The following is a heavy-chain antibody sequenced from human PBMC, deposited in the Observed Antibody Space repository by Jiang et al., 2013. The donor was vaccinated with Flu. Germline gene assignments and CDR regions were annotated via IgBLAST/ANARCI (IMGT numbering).Heavy chain of an antibody. Sequence: LLKPSETLSLTCSVSGFSISSGYYWLWIRQPPGKGLEWAGTIYESGTAYYNASLKSRVSISVDTSKNQFSLRLSSVTAADTAVYYCARLPRGPWGQGTLVTVSS. CDR3: ARLPRGP. V-gene: IGHV4-38-2*01. J-gene: IGHJ5*02. CDR1: GFSISSGYY. CDR2: IYESGTA.